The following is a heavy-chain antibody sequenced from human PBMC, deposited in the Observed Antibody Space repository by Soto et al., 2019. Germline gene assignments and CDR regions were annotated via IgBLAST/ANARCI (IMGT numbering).Heavy chain of an antibody. Sequence: QVQLQEAGPGLVKPSQTLSLTCTVSGVSSNSGGDYWSWISQHPGKALEWIGYIFYSGSTYYNPSLKSRVTMSVDTSKNEFSLKLSSVTAAETAVYYCARVVRGVVEYWGQGTLVTVSS. D-gene: IGHD3-10*01. CDR2: IFYSGST. CDR3: ARVVRGVVEY. V-gene: IGHV4-31*03. J-gene: IGHJ4*02. CDR1: GVSSNSGGDY.